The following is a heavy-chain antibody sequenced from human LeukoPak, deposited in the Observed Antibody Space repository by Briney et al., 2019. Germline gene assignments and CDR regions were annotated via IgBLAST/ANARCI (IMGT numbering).Heavy chain of an antibody. CDR3: ARGPGVVVTETFDI. J-gene: IGHJ3*02. CDR1: GFTFSSYT. CDR2: ISGSSTYI. D-gene: IGHD2-15*01. V-gene: IGHV3-21*06. Sequence: KPGGSLRLSCAASGFTFSSYTLDWVRQAPGKGLEWVSSISGSSTYIYYADSVRGRFSISRDNAKNSLYLQMNSLRAEDTAVYYCARGPGVVVTETFDIWGQGTMVTVSS.